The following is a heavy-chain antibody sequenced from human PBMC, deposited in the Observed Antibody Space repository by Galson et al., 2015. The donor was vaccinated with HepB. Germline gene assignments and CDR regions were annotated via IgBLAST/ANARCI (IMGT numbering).Heavy chain of an antibody. V-gene: IGHV3-33*01. CDR3: ARGGYDSSGDPLDY. J-gene: IGHJ4*02. Sequence: SLRLSCAASGFTFSSYGMHWVRQAPGKGLEWVAVIWYDGSNKYYADSVKGRFTISRDNSKNTLYLQMNSLRAEDTAVYYCARGGYDSSGDPLDYWGQGTLVTVSS. D-gene: IGHD3-22*01. CDR2: IWYDGSNK. CDR1: GFTFSSYG.